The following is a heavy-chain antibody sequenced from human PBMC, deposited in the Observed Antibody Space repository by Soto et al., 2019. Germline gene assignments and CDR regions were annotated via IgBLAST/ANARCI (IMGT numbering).Heavy chain of an antibody. CDR3: ARDQYCSSTSCHIMDV. V-gene: IGHV1-3*01. J-gene: IGHJ6*03. D-gene: IGHD2-2*02. CDR1: GYTFTSYA. CDR2: INAGNGNT. Sequence: ASVKVSCKASGYTFTSYAMHWVRQAPGQRLEWMGWINAGNGNTKYSQKFQGRVTITRDTSASTAYMELSSLRSEDTAVYYCARDQYCSSTSCHIMDVWGKGTTVTVSS.